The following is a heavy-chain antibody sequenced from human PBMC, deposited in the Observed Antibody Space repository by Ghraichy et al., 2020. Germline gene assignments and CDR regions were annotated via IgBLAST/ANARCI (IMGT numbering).Heavy chain of an antibody. CDR2: IKQDGSDK. Sequence: LSLTCAASGFTFTNYYMTWVRQAPGKGLEWVANIKQDGSDKFYLDSVKGRFTISRDNDKNSLYLQMNSLRAEDTAVYYCATEGRITTVTTGLDYWGKGYLVTVPS. V-gene: IGHV3-7*03. J-gene: IGHJ4*02. CDR1: GFTFTNYY. D-gene: IGHD4-11*01. CDR3: ATEGRITTVTTGLDY.